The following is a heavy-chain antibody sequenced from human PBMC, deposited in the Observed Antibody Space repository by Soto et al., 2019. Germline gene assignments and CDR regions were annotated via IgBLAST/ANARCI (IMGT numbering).Heavy chain of an antibody. CDR3: ARAYYSSGWYRYYYYGMDV. J-gene: IGHJ6*02. D-gene: IGHD6-19*01. Sequence: SETMYITCAVYGGSFSGYYWSGIRQPPGKGLEWIGEINHSGSTNYNPSLKSRVTISVDTSKNQFSLKLSSVTAADTAVYYCARAYYSSGWYRYYYYGMDVWGQGTTVTVSS. CDR1: GGSFSGYY. V-gene: IGHV4-34*01. CDR2: INHSGST.